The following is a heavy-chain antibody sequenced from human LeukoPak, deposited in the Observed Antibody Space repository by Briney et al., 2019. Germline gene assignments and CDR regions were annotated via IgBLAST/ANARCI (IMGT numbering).Heavy chain of an antibody. V-gene: IGHV1-2*02. J-gene: IGHJ3*02. CDR3: AREGYTTSDAFDI. D-gene: IGHD6-13*01. CDR2: INPNSGGT. CDR1: GYTFTGYY. Sequence: GASVKVSCKASGYTFTGYYMHWVRQAPGQGLEWMGWINPNSGGTNYAQKFQGRVTMTTDTSTSTAYMELRSLRPDDTAVYYCAREGYTTSDAFDIWGQGTMVTVSS.